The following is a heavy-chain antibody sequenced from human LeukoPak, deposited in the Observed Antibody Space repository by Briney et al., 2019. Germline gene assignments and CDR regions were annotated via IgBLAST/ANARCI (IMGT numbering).Heavy chain of an antibody. CDR2: INLKTGDT. Sequence: ASVKVSCKTSGFTFTSYYMHWVRQAPGQGLEWMGWINLKTGDTNYAQRFQDRVTMTRDTSISTAYMELNRLRSDDTAVYYCARPVLRYYDWRYCFDYWGREPWSPSPQ. D-gene: IGHD3-9*01. J-gene: IGHJ4*02. CDR1: GFTFTSYY. V-gene: IGHV1-2*02. CDR3: ARPVLRYYDWRYCFDY.